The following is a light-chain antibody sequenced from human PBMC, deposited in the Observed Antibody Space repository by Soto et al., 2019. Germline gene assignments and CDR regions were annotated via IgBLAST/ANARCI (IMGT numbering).Light chain of an antibody. Sequence: DIQMTQSPSTLSASVGDRVAITCRASQSICIWLAWYQQKPGKAPKLLIYKASSLESGVPSRFSDSGPGTEFTLTISSLQPEDFATYYCQQYNNYSWTFGQGTKVEIK. V-gene: IGKV1-5*03. CDR3: QQYNNYSWT. CDR2: KAS. CDR1: QSICIW. J-gene: IGKJ1*01.